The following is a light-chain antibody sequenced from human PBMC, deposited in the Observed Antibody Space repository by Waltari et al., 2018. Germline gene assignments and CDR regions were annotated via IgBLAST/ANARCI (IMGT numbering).Light chain of an antibody. J-gene: IGKJ1*01. CDR1: QGISSW. CDR3: QQANSFPWT. V-gene: IGKV1-12*01. Sequence: IQMTQSPSSVSASVGDRVTITCRASQGISSWLGWYQQKPGKAPRLLIYAASALQSGVPSRFSGSGSELHFTLTINNLQPEDFATYYCQQANSFPWTFGQGTKVEIK. CDR2: AAS.